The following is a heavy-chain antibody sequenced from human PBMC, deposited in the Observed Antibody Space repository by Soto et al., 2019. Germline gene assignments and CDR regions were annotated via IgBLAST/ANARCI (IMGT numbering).Heavy chain of an antibody. CDR2: IIPIFGTA. J-gene: IGHJ6*02. D-gene: IGHD6-6*01. CDR3: AREDRGGSSSGAYYYYGMDV. V-gene: IGHV1-69*01. CDR1: GGTFSSYA. Sequence: QVQLVQSGAEVKKPGSSVKVSCKASGGTFSSYAISWVRQAPGQGLEWMGGIIPIFGTANYVQKFQGRVTIAAEESTSTAYRGRSSLRSEDTAVYYCAREDRGGSSSGAYYYYGMDVWGQGTTVTVSS.